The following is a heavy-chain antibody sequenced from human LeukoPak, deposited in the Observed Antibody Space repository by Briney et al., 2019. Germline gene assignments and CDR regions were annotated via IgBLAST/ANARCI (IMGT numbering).Heavy chain of an antibody. CDR3: ASVLSGIAVAGSFDP. CDR2: IIPFLGIA. V-gene: IGHV1-69*04. Sequence: AVKVSCKASGGTFSNYAISGVRQAPGEGLEWMGRIIPFLGIAKHPQNLQGRVTINAHQSTSTAYMELSSLRSEHTAVYYCASVLSGIAVAGSFDPWGQGTLVTVSS. CDR1: GGTFSNYA. D-gene: IGHD6-19*01. J-gene: IGHJ5*02.